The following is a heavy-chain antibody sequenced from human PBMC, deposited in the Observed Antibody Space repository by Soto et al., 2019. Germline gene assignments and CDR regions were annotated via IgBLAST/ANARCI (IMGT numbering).Heavy chain of an antibody. D-gene: IGHD3-10*01. V-gene: IGHV4-34*01. Sequence: QVQLQQWGAGLLKPSETLSLTCAVYGGSFSGYYWSWIRQPPGKGLEWIGEINHSGSTNYNPSLKSRVTTSVDTSKNQFSLKLSSVTAADTAVYYCARGGFTMVRRFDYWGQGTLVTVSS. CDR2: INHSGST. CDR1: GGSFSGYY. CDR3: ARGGFTMVRRFDY. J-gene: IGHJ4*02.